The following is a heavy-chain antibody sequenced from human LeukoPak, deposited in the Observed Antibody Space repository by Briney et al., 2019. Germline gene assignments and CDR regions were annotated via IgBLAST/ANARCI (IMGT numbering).Heavy chain of an antibody. CDR1: GGSISSSSYY. J-gene: IGHJ5*02. CDR3: ARQRIPYDYVWGSNPNWFDP. D-gene: IGHD3-16*01. V-gene: IGHV4-39*01. Sequence: SETLSLTCTVSGGSISSSSYYWGWIRQPPGKGLEWIGSIYYSGSTYYNPSLKSRVTISVDTSKNQFSLKLSSVTAADTAVYYCARQRIPYDYVWGSNPNWFDPWGQGTLVTVSS. CDR2: IYYSGST.